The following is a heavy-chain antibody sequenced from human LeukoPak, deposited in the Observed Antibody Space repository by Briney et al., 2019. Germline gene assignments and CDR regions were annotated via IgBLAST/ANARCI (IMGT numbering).Heavy chain of an antibody. V-gene: IGHV1-46*01. CDR1: GYTFTSYY. CDR2: INPSGGST. J-gene: IGHJ4*02. Sequence: GSSVKVSCKASGYTFTSYYMHWVRQAPGQGLEWMGIINPSGGSTGYAQKFQGRVTMTRDTSTSTVYMELSSLRSEDTAVYYCARGGPVSRIAAPGHPWDYWGQGTLVTVSS. CDR3: ARGGPVSRIAAPGHPWDY. D-gene: IGHD6-13*01.